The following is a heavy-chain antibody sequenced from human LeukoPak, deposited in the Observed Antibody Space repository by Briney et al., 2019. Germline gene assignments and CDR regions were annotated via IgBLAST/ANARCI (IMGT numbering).Heavy chain of an antibody. CDR2: ISSSSSYI. D-gene: IGHD2-15*01. CDR3: AREVGYCSGGSCYSDAFDI. J-gene: IGHJ3*02. Sequence: GGSLRFSCAASRFTFSSYSMNWVRQAPWKGLEWVSAISSSSSYIYYADSVKGRFTISRDNAKNSLYLQMNSLRAEDTAVYYCAREVGYCSGGSCYSDAFDIWGQGTMVTVSS. V-gene: IGHV3-21*01. CDR1: RFTFSSYS.